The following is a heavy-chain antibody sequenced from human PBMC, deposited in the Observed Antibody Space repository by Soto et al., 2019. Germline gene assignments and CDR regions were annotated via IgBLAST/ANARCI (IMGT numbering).Heavy chain of an antibody. CDR3: AKRSPYSSGWYSPIFDY. D-gene: IGHD6-13*01. J-gene: IGHJ4*02. V-gene: IGHV3-23*01. CDR1: GFSFSDSA. CDR2: ISESGGST. Sequence: GGSPRLSCAASGFSFSDSAMSWVRQAPGKGLEWVSAISESGGSTHYADSVRGRFTVSRDNSKNSLSLRMNSLRGEDTAVYFCAKRSPYSSGWYSPIFDYWGQGALVTVSS.